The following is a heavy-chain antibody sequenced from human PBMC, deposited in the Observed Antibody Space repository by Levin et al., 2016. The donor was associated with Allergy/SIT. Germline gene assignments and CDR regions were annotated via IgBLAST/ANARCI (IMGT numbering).Heavy chain of an antibody. Sequence: GESLKISCTGSGFTFGDYALNWFRQTPGKGLEWLTFIKSETYGGTAEYAASVKGRFTFSRDDSKSIAYLQMNSLKTEDTGVYYCTARGSYYLDGFDYWGQGALVTVSS. CDR1: GFTFGDYA. V-gene: IGHV3-49*03. CDR2: IKSETYGGTA. CDR3: TARGSYYLDGFDY. D-gene: IGHD1-26*01. J-gene: IGHJ4*02.